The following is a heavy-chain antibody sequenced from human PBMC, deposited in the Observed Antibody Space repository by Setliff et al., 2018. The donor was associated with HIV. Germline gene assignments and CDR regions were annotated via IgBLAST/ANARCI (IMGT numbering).Heavy chain of an antibody. D-gene: IGHD2-15*01. CDR2: ISSSSSYI. V-gene: IGHV3-21*01. J-gene: IGHJ4*02. CDR1: GFTFSTYR. CDR3: ATDVAGKYDY. Sequence: GGSLRLSCAASGFTFSTYRMNWVRQAPGKGLEWVSSISSSSSYIYYADSVKGRFTISRDNAKSTLYLQMNNLRAEDTALYYCATDVAGKYDYWGQGTLVTVSS.